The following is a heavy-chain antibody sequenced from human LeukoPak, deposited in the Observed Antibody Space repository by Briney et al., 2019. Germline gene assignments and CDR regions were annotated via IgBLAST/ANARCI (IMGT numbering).Heavy chain of an antibody. V-gene: IGHV1-8*01. CDR2: MNPDSGNT. J-gene: IGHJ4*02. D-gene: IGHD5-12*01. CDR1: GYTFTSYE. Sequence: ASVKVSCKASGYTFTSYEINWVRQATGQGPEWMGWMNPDSGNTGYAQKFQGRVTMTKDTSISTAYMELSSLRSEDTAVYYCARAEAYSGYGDCWGQGTLVTVSS. CDR3: ARAEAYSGYGDC.